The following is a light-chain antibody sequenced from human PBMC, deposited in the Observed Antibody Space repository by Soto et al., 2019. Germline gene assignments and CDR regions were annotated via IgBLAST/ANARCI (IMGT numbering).Light chain of an antibody. Sequence: EIVLTQSPGTLSLSPGERATISCRASQSVTKNYLAWYQQKPGQAPRLLIYDAFNRATGIPDRFSGSGSGTDFTLTISRLEPEDFAVYYCHQCAHSPLTFGQGTKVDIK. J-gene: IGKJ1*01. V-gene: IGKV3-20*01. CDR3: HQCAHSPLT. CDR2: DAF. CDR1: QSVTKNY.